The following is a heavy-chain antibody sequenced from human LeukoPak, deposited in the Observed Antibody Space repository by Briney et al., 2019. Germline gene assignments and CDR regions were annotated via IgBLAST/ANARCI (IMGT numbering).Heavy chain of an antibody. Sequence: GGSLRVSCAASGFTFSASAMSWVRQAPGKGLTWVSSISAGGESKHYADSVEGRLTISRDNSKNTLYLLMNSLRAEDTAVYYCAKDPSSGWYVNAFDMWGQGTVVTVSS. CDR1: GFTFSASA. CDR2: ISAGGESK. CDR3: AKDPSSGWYVNAFDM. D-gene: IGHD6-19*01. V-gene: IGHV3-23*01. J-gene: IGHJ3*02.